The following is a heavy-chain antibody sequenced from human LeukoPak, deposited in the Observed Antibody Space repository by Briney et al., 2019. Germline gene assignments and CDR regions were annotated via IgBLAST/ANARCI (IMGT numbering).Heavy chain of an antibody. Sequence: GGSLRLSCSASGFTFSSCVMHWVRQAPGKGLEYVSAISSNGGVTYYADSVKGRFTISRDNSKNTLYLQMSSLRVEDTAVYYCARGHHYYDSSAYYYWGQGTLVTVSS. CDR1: GFTFSSCV. CDR3: ARGHHYYDSSAYYY. CDR2: ISSNGGVT. D-gene: IGHD3-22*01. J-gene: IGHJ4*02. V-gene: IGHV3-64D*09.